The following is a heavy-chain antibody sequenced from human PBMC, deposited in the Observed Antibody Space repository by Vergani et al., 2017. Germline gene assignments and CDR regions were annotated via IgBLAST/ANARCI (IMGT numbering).Heavy chain of an antibody. CDR2: ISNDGSNE. CDR1: GFTFSNYP. V-gene: IGHV3-30-3*01. Sequence: VQLVESGGGLVQPGGSLRLSCAASGFTFSNYPMHWVRQAPGKGLEWVAVISNDGSNEYYADSVKGRFTSSRDNSKNTLYLQMNGLRAADTAVYYCARGEYGSGWYYFDYWGQGTLVTVSS. J-gene: IGHJ4*02. CDR3: ARGEYGSGWYYFDY. D-gene: IGHD6-19*01.